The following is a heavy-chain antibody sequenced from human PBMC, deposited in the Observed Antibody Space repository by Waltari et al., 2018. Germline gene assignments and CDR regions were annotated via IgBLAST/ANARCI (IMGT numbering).Heavy chain of an antibody. V-gene: IGHV1-18*01. J-gene: IGHJ4*02. CDR3: ARRIAIRGVPALDF. CDR1: GYIFANFG. Sequence: QLQLVQSGGEVKQPGASMRVPCQVSGYIFANFGLSWVRQAPGQGLEWMGWINTYNGDTDYAQKCQVRVTMTADTSTTTVYFHVRSPGSDDTAVYYCARRIAIRGVPALDFWGQGTPVTVSS. D-gene: IGHD3-10*01. CDR2: INTYNGDT.